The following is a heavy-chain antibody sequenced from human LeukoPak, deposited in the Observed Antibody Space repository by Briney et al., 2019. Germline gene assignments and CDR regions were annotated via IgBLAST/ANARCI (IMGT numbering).Heavy chain of an antibody. J-gene: IGHJ4*02. Sequence: ARSLRLSCAASGFTFSDYGVHWVRQAPGKGLEWVAVISYNGNDKYYGDSVKGRFTISRDNSKNTMYLQMNSLRVEDTAVYYCAKDSGGGNYIAEKDYWGQGTLVTVSS. CDR2: ISYNGNDK. V-gene: IGHV3-30*18. CDR1: GFTFSDYG. CDR3: AKDSGGGNYIAEKDY. D-gene: IGHD1-26*01.